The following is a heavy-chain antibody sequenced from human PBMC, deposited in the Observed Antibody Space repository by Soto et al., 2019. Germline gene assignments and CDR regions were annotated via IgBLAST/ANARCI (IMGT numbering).Heavy chain of an antibody. V-gene: IGHV3-30*03. J-gene: IGHJ4*02. CDR1: DFDFSSYG. CDR2: SSYDGRET. Sequence: GGSLRLSCAASDFDFSSYGIHWVRQAPGKGLEWVAASSYDGRETFYADSAKGRFTVSKEMSKNTAFLQMNALRHEDTAVYFCARDSRWPILNFDNWGQGTTVTVS. CDR3: ARDSRWPILNFDN. D-gene: IGHD2-15*01.